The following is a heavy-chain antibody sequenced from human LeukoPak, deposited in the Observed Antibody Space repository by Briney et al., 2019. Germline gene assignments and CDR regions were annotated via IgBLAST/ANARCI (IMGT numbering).Heavy chain of an antibody. CDR2: INHSGST. V-gene: IGHV4-34*01. CDR1: GGSFSGYY. CDR3: ARGRGYSYVLDY. J-gene: IGHJ4*02. D-gene: IGHD5-18*01. Sequence: PSETLSLTCAVSGGSFSGYYWSWIRQPPGKGLEWIGEINHSGSTNYNPSLTSRVTISVDTSKYQFSLKLSCVTAADTAVYYCARGRGYSYVLDYWGQGTLVTVSS.